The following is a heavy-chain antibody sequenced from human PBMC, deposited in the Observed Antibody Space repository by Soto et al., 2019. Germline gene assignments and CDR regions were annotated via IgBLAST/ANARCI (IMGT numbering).Heavy chain of an antibody. CDR2: IGTAGDT. Sequence: EVQRVESGGGLVQPGGSLRLSCAASGFTFSSYDRHWVRQATGKGLEWVSAIGTAGDTYYPGSVKGRFTISRENAKNSLYLQMNSLIAEDTAVYYCARGWEVEQQLVSSYFDLWGRGTLVTVSS. CDR3: ARGWEVEQQLVSSYFDL. CDR1: GFTFSSYD. D-gene: IGHD6-13*01. J-gene: IGHJ2*01. V-gene: IGHV3-13*01.